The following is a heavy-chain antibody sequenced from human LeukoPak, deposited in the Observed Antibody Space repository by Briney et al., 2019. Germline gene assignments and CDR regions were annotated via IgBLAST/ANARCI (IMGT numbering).Heavy chain of an antibody. Sequence: SETLSLTCAVYGGSFSGYYWGWIRQPPGKGLEWIGEINHSGSTNYNPSLKSRVTISVDTSKNQFSLKLSSVTAADTAVYYCARAQYYYGSGSYYTGPRYYYYMDVWGKGTTVTVSS. CDR3: ARAQYYYGSGSYYTGPRYYYYMDV. CDR1: GGSFSGYY. CDR2: INHSGST. D-gene: IGHD3-10*01. V-gene: IGHV4-34*01. J-gene: IGHJ6*03.